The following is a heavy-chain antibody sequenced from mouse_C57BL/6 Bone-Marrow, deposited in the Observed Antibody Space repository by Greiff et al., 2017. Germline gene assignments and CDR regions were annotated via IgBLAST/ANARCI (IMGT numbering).Heavy chain of an antibody. Sequence: EVNLVESGGGLVKPGGSLKLSCAASGFTFSSYAMSWVRQTPEKRLEWVATISDGGSYTYYPDNVKGRFTISRDNAKNNLYLQMSHLKSEDTAMYYCAREGIYYYGSSPYAMDYWGQGTSVTVSS. CDR3: AREGIYYYGSSPYAMDY. J-gene: IGHJ4*01. V-gene: IGHV5-4*01. D-gene: IGHD1-1*01. CDR2: ISDGGSYT. CDR1: GFTFSSYA.